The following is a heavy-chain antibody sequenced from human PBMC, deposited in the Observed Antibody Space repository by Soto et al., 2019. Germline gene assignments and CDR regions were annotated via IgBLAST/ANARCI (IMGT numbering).Heavy chain of an antibody. CDR3: ARLHKLRYFDWAYSYGMDV. D-gene: IGHD3-9*01. Sequence: PSETLSLTGAVYGGSFSGYDWSWIRQPPWKGLEWIGEINHSGITNYNPSLKSRVTISVDTSKNQFSLKLSSVTAADTAVYYCARLHKLRYFDWAYSYGMDVCGQGTTVAVCS. CDR2: INHSGIT. V-gene: IGHV4-34*01. J-gene: IGHJ6*02. CDR1: GGSFSGYD.